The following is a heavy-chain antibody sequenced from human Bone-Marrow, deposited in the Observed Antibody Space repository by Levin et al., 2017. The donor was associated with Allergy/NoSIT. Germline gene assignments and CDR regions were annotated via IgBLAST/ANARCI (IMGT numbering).Heavy chain of an antibody. CDR3: ARGRGYCTSIRCYGFALDS. D-gene: IGHD2-2*01. V-gene: IGHV3-33*01. CDR2: IWSDGTNI. J-gene: IGHJ3*01. CDR1: GFIFRNFG. Sequence: LSLSCAASGFIFRNFGMHWVRQGPGKGLEWVADIWSDGTNIYYIESVKGRFTISRDNSKNTLYLKMNSLRAEDAAVYFCARGRGYCTSIRCYGFALDSWGQGTTVTVSS.